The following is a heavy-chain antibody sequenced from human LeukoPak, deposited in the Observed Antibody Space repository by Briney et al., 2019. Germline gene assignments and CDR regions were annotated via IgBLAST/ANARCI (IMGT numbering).Heavy chain of an antibody. Sequence: ASVKVSCKASGYTFTSYGISWVRQAPGQGLEWMGWISAYNGNTNYAQKLQGRVTMTTDASTSTAYMELRSLRSDDTAVYYCARSGNYDILTGYPFDYWGQGTLVTVSS. V-gene: IGHV1-18*01. J-gene: IGHJ4*02. D-gene: IGHD3-9*01. CDR1: GYTFTSYG. CDR3: ARSGNYDILTGYPFDY. CDR2: ISAYNGNT.